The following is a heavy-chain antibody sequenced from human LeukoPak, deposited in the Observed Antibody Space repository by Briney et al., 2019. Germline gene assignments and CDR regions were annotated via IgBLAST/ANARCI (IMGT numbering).Heavy chain of an antibody. D-gene: IGHD6-13*01. CDR3: AGGTAWYSSSWYFDY. J-gene: IGHJ4*02. CDR2: IGGSGGTT. Sequence: GGSLRLSCAASGFTFSSYWMTWVRQAPGKGLEWVSAIGGSGGTTYYADSVKGRFTISRDNSKNTLSVQMNSLRADDTAVYYCAGGTAWYSSSWYFDYWGQGTLVTVSS. V-gene: IGHV3-23*01. CDR1: GFTFSSYW.